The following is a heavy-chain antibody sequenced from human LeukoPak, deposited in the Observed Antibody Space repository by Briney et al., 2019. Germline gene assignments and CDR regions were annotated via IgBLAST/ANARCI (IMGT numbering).Heavy chain of an antibody. CDR1: GGSISSGDYY. CDR2: IYYSGST. V-gene: IGHV4-30-4*08. Sequence: SQTLSLTCTVSGGSISSGDYYWSWIRQPPGKGLEWIGYIYYSGSTYYSPSLKSRVTISVDTSKNQFSLKLSSVTAADTAVYYCAREDEYYYYMDVWGKGTTVTVSS. J-gene: IGHJ6*03. CDR3: AREDEYYYYMDV.